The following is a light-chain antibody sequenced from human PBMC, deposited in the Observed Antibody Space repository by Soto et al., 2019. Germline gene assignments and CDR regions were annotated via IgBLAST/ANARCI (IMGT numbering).Light chain of an antibody. CDR3: QQYVHWPPGP. CDR2: DTS. J-gene: IGKJ1*01. Sequence: IMLTQSPATVSVTQGERVTLSCRASQSVSSSLAWYQQRPGQAPRLLIYDTSTRAPGIAARFSGSGSGTEFTLTISSLQSEDVAVYYCQQYVHWPPGPFGQRTNVAI. V-gene: IGKV3-15*01. CDR1: QSVSSS.